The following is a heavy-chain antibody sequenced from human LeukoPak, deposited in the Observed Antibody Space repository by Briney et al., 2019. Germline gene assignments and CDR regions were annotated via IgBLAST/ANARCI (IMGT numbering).Heavy chain of an antibody. CDR2: ISGSGGST. CDR3: ARTEYCSPTSCKYASF. Sequence: GGSLRLSCAASGFTFSSYAMSWVRQAPGKGLEWVSAISGSGGSTNYADSVKGRFTISRDNAKNTLHLQMNSLRAEDTGVYYCARTEYCSPTSCKYASFWGQGTMVTVSS. D-gene: IGHD2-2*01. CDR1: GFTFSSYA. V-gene: IGHV3-23*01. J-gene: IGHJ3*01.